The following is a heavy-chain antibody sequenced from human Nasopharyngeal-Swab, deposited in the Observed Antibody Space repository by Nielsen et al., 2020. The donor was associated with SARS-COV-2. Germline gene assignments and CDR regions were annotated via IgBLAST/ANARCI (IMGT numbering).Heavy chain of an antibody. D-gene: IGHD3-3*01. CDR1: GFSVRSFG. CDR2: LWYDGSSK. V-gene: IGHV3-33*01. J-gene: IGHJ6*02. Sequence: GESLKISCAASGFSVRSFGMHWVRQTPGKGLEWVAKLWYDGSSKQYADSEKGRFTISRDDSKTTWYLQMDTLRAEDTAVYYCARDITEVRSLEWKPFVDYYGMDVWGQGTTVSVSS. CDR3: ARDITEVRSLEWKPFVDYYGMDV.